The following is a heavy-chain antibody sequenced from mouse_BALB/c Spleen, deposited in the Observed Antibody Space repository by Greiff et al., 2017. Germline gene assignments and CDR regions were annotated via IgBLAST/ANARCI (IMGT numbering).Heavy chain of an antibody. V-gene: IGHV2-9*02. CDR1: GFSLTSYG. D-gene: IGHD2-3*01. J-gene: IGHJ3*01. CDR2: IWAGGST. Sequence: VKLVESGPGLVAPSQSLSITCTVSGFSLTSYGVHWVRQPPGKGLEWLGVIWAGGSTNYNSALTSRLSISKDNSKSQVFLKMNSLQTDDTAMYYCARAHGYDGYTRFAYWGQGTLVTVSA. CDR3: ARAHGYDGYTRFAY.